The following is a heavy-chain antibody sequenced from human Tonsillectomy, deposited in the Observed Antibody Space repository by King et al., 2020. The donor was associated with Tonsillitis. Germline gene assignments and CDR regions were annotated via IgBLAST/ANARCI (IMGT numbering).Heavy chain of an antibody. D-gene: IGHD1-14*01. CDR3: AKVGQGTGNWFDP. CDR1: GFTFSSYA. V-gene: IGHV3-23*04. CDR2: ISSGGGST. J-gene: IGHJ5*02. Sequence: VQLVESGGGLVQPGGSLRLSCAASGFTFSSYAMAWVRQAPGKGLEWVSGISSGGGSTYYADSVKGRFTISRDNFKNTLYLQMDSLRAEDPAVHYCAKVGQGTGNWFDPWGQGTLVTVSS.